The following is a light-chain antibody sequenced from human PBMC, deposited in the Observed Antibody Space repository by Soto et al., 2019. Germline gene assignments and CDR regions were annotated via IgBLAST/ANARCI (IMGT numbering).Light chain of an antibody. Sequence: DIQMTQSPSTLSASVGDRVTITCRASQSISTWLAWYQQKPGKAPKLLIYKASSLESGVPSRFSGSGSGTEFTLTISSLQHDDVATYYCQQYNSFSLTFGQGTNVEIK. J-gene: IGKJ1*01. CDR1: QSISTW. V-gene: IGKV1-5*03. CDR3: QQYNSFSLT. CDR2: KAS.